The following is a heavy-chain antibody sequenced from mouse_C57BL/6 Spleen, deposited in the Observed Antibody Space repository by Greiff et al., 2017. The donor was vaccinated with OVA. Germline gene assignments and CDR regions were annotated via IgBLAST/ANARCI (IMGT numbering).Heavy chain of an antibody. Sequence: VQGVESGPELVKPGASVKLSCKASGYTFTSYDINWVKQRPGQGLEWIGWIYPRDGSTKYNEKLKGKATLTVDTSSSTAYMELHSLTSEDSAVYFCAREGIYYYGSSDYFDYWGQGTTLTVSS. CDR3: AREGIYYYGSSDYFDY. CDR1: GYTFTSYD. CDR2: IYPRDGST. D-gene: IGHD1-1*01. V-gene: IGHV1-85*01. J-gene: IGHJ2*01.